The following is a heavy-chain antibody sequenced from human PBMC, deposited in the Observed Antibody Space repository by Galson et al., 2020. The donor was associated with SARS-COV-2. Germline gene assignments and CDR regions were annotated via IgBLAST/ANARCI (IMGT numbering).Heavy chain of an antibody. J-gene: IGHJ3*01. D-gene: IGHD3-9*01. V-gene: IGHV4-34*01. CDR3: ARGPYDMLTGDDGFDL. CDR1: GGSFGGYY. CDR2: IHHHGNT. Sequence: SQASETLSLTCAVSGGSFGGYYWSWIRQPPGGGLEWIGEIHHHGNTNYNPSLESRATISVDTSEIRFSLDLTAVTAADTGVYYCARGPYDMLTGDDGFDLWGQGTMVTVSS.